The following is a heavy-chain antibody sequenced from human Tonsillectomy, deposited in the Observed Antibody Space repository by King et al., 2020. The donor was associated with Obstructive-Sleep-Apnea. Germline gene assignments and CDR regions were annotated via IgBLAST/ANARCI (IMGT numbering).Heavy chain of an antibody. Sequence: VQLVESGGGLVQPGGSLRLCCAASGFTFSSYSMNWVRQAPGKGLDWVSYISSSSNTIYYADSVKVRFNISRDNAKNSLYLQMNSLRAEDTAVYYCASASCGSYPPCDYWGQGTLVTVSS. D-gene: IGHD1-26*01. J-gene: IGHJ4*02. CDR1: GFTFSSYS. CDR3: ASASCGSYPPCDY. V-gene: IGHV3-48*04. CDR2: ISSSSNTI.